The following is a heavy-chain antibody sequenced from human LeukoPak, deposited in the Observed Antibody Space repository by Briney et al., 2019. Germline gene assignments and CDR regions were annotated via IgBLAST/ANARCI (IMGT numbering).Heavy chain of an antibody. CDR3: ARDWQWELPTPDY. CDR1: GGTFSSYA. V-gene: IGHV1-69*13. D-gene: IGHD1-26*01. CDR2: IIPIFGTA. Sequence: GASVKVSCKASGGTFSSYAISWVRQAPGQGLEWMGGIIPIFGTANYAQEFQGRVTITADESTSTAYMELSSLRSEDTAVYYCARDWQWELPTPDYWGQGTLVTVSS. J-gene: IGHJ4*02.